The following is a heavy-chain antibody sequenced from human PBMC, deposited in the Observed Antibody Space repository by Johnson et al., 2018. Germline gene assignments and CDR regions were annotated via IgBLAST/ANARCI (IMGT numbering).Heavy chain of an antibody. J-gene: IGHJ6*03. CDR1: GGSISSYY. Sequence: QVQLQESGPGLVKPSETLSLTCTVSGGSISSYYWSWIRQPPGKGLEWIGYIYYSGSTNYNPSPKTRATISVDTSKNQFSLKLSSLTAADTAVYYCARGGRITMVRGVYYYYYMDVWGKGTTVTVSS. V-gene: IGHV4-59*01. D-gene: IGHD3-10*01. CDR3: ARGGRITMVRGVYYYYYMDV. CDR2: IYYSGST.